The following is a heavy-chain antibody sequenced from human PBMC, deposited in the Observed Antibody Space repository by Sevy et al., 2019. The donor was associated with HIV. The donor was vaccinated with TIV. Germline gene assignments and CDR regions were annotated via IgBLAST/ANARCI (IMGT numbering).Heavy chain of an antibody. CDR2: IYYSGST. CDR3: ARQTGIAVAGTEIDYYYYGMDV. D-gene: IGHD6-19*01. Sequence: ETLSLTCTVSGGSVSSGSYYWSWIRQPPGKGLEWIGYIYYSGSTNYNPPLKSRVTISVDTSKNQFSLKLSSVTAADTAVYYCARQTGIAVAGTEIDYYYYGMDVWGQGTTVTVSS. CDR1: GGSVSSGSYY. J-gene: IGHJ6*02. V-gene: IGHV4-61*01.